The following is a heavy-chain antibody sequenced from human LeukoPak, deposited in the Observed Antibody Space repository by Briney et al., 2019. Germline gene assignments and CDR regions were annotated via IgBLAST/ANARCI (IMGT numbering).Heavy chain of an antibody. Sequence: GGSLRLSCAASGFTFSSYSMNWVRQAPGKGLEWVSSISSSGSYIYYTDSVKGRFTISRDNSKNTLYLQMNSLRAEDTAVYYCAKDWAIEGFGELWVGAFDIWGQGTMVTVSS. J-gene: IGHJ3*02. CDR2: ISSSGSYI. CDR1: GFTFSSYS. CDR3: AKDWAIEGFGELWVGAFDI. V-gene: IGHV3-21*04. D-gene: IGHD3-10*01.